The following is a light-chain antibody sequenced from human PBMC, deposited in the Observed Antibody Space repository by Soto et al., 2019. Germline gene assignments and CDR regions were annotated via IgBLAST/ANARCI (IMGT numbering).Light chain of an antibody. Sequence: QSVLTQPPSASGSPGQSVTISCTGTSSDIGGYNFVSWYQHHPGKAPKLIIYEVTKRPSGXPDRFSGSKSGNTASLTVSGLQAEDEADYYCSSCAGSTNPYVFGTGTKLTVL. J-gene: IGLJ1*01. CDR2: EVT. V-gene: IGLV2-8*01. CDR3: SSCAGSTNPYV. CDR1: SSDIGGYNF.